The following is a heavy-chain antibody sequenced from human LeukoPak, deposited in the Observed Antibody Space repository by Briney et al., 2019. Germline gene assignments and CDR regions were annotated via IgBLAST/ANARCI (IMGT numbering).Heavy chain of an antibody. CDR2: IIPIFGTA. CDR1: GGTFSSYA. V-gene: IGHV1-69*01. CDR3: ARPRYCSSTSCPDAFDI. Sequence: SVKVSCKASGGTFSSYAISWVRQAPGQGLEWMGGIIPIFGTANYAQKFQGRVTITADESTSTAYMERSSLRSEDTAVYYCARPRYCSSTSCPDAFDIWGQGTMVTVSS. D-gene: IGHD2-2*01. J-gene: IGHJ3*02.